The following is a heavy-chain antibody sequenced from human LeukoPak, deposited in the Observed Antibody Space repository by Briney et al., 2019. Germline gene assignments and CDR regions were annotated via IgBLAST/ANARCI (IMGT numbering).Heavy chain of an antibody. CDR1: GFTFSSYE. CDR3: ARDVRDGYPTLFDY. Sequence: GGSLRLSCAASGFTFSSYEMNWVRQAPGKGLEWVSYISSSGSTIYYADSVKGRFTISRDNAKNSLCLQMNSLRAEDTAVYYCARDVRDGYPTLFDYWGQGTLVTVSS. V-gene: IGHV3-48*03. J-gene: IGHJ4*02. D-gene: IGHD5-24*01. CDR2: ISSSGSTI.